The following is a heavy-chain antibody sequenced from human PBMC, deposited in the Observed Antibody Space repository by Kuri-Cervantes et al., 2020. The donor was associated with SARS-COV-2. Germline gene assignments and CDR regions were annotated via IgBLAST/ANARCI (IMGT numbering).Heavy chain of an antibody. D-gene: IGHD2/OR15-2a*01. Sequence: SETLSLTCEVFGYSISNDYYWGWIRQPPGKGLEWIGYIYYTGSTYYNPSLRGRVTISVDTSRNQFSLKLRSVTAADTAVYYCVRDLRIWGFDPWGQGTLVTVSS. CDR1: GYSISNDYY. V-gene: IGHV4-38-2*02. CDR2: IYYTGST. CDR3: VRDLRIWGFDP. J-gene: IGHJ5*02.